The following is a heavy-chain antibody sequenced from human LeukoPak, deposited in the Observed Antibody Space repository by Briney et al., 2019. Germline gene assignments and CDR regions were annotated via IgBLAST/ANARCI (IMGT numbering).Heavy chain of an antibody. V-gene: IGHV1-69*04. CDR3: ARDGYCSGGSCSKSYYYYGMDV. CDR1: GYTFTISG. Sequence: SVKVSCKASGYTFTISGISWVRQTPGQGLEWMGRIIPILGIANYAQKFQGRVTITADKSTSTAYMELSSLRSEDTAVYYCARDGYCSGGSCSKSYYYYGMDVWGQGTTVTVSS. CDR2: IIPILGIA. D-gene: IGHD2-15*01. J-gene: IGHJ6*02.